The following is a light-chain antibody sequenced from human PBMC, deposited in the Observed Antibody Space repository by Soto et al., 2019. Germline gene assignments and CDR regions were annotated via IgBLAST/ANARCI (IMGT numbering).Light chain of an antibody. CDR3: QHYNSYSEA. J-gene: IGKJ1*01. V-gene: IGKV2-28*01. CDR1: QSLLHSNGYNY. Sequence: DIVMTQSPLSLPVTPGEPASISCRSSQSLLHSNGYNYLDWYLQKPGKAPKLLIYKASTLKSGVPSRFSGSGSGTEFTLTISSLQPDDFATYYCQHYNSYSEAFGQGTKVELK. CDR2: KAS.